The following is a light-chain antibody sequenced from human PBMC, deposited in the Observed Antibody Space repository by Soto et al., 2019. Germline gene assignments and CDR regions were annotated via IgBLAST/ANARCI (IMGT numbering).Light chain of an antibody. CDR3: QQYNSYWWT. CDR1: QSISSW. J-gene: IGKJ1*01. V-gene: IGKV1-5*01. CDR2: DAS. Sequence: DIQMTQSPSTLSASVGDRVTITCRDSQSISSWLAWYQQKPGKAPKLLIYDASSLESGVPSRFSGSGSGTEFTLTISSLQPDDFATYYCQQYNSYWWTFGQGTKV.